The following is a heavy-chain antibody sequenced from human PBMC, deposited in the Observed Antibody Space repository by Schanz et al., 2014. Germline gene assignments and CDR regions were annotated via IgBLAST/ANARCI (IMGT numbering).Heavy chain of an antibody. D-gene: IGHD3-9*01. CDR3: ARDSRPNYDNLTAYDSIDY. Sequence: EVQLVESGGGLVKPGGSLRLSCEASEFTFSSYKMNWVRQAPGKGLEWVSSISSSGSYIHYADSVKGRFTISRDNAKNTLYLQMNSLRDEDTTMYYCARDSRPNYDNLTAYDSIDYWGQGTLVTVSS. CDR2: ISSSGSYI. J-gene: IGHJ4*02. V-gene: IGHV3-21*01. CDR1: EFTFSSYK.